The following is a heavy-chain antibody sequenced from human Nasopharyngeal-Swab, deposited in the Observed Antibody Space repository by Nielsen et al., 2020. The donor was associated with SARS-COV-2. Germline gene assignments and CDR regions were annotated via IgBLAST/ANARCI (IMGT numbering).Heavy chain of an antibody. CDR1: GFTFSSYA. Sequence: ETLSLTCAASGFTFSSYAMSWVRQAPGKGLEWVSAISGSGGSTYYADSVKGRFTISRDNSKNTLYLQMNSLRAEDTAVYYCAKATWVEGDFDYWGQGTLVTVSS. D-gene: IGHD5-24*01. V-gene: IGHV3-23*01. J-gene: IGHJ4*02. CDR2: ISGSGGST. CDR3: AKATWVEGDFDY.